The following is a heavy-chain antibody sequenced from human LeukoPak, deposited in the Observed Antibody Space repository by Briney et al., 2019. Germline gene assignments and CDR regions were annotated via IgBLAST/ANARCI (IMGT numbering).Heavy chain of an antibody. Sequence: PSETLSLTCAVYGGSFSGYYWSWIRQPPGKGLEWIGEINHSGSTNYNPSLKSRVTISVDTSKNQFSLKLSSVTAADTAVYYCARVRGSSLYDHYYMDVWGKGTTVTVSS. CDR1: GGSFSGYY. CDR3: ARVRGSSLYDHYYMDV. V-gene: IGHV4-34*01. CDR2: INHSGST. J-gene: IGHJ6*03. D-gene: IGHD6-13*01.